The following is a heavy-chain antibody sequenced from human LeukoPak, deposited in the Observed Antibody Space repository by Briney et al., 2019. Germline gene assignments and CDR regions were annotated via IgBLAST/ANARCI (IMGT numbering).Heavy chain of an antibody. V-gene: IGHV1-2*02. CDR1: EYTLTGYY. J-gene: IGHJ4*02. D-gene: IGHD6-19*01. Sequence: ASVKVSCKASEYTLTGYYMHWVRQAPGQGLEWMGWINPNSGGTNFAQKFQGRVTMTRDTSINTAYMELSRLRSDDTAVYYCATDLTVAGTDYWGQGTLVTVSS. CDR2: INPNSGGT. CDR3: ATDLTVAGTDY.